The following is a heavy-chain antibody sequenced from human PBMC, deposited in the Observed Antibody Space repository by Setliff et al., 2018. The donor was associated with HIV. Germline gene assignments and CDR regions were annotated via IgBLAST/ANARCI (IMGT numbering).Heavy chain of an antibody. CDR1: GYTFSDYD. D-gene: IGHD6-13*01. J-gene: IGHJ4*02. Sequence: SVKVSCKASGYTFSDYDVAWVRQAPGQGLEWMGWISGYSGHTSYAQKIQGRVTMTTDTSTSTAYMELRSLRSDDTAVYFCAREHSTTWPYFDFWGQGTLVTVSS. CDR2: ISGYSGHT. V-gene: IGHV1-18*01. CDR3: AREHSTTWPYFDF.